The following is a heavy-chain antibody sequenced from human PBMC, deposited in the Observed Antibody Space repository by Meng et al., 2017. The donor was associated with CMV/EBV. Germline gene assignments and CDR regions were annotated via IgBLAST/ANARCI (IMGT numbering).Heavy chain of an antibody. J-gene: IGHJ4*02. V-gene: IGHV4-34*01. CDR1: GGSFSGYY. CDR3: ARGVGATGKADY. CDR2: INHSGST. D-gene: IGHD1-26*01. Sequence: QVPLQPGGSVLFKTSETLSLTCAVYGGSFSGYYWSWIRQPPGKGLEWIGEINHSGSTNYNPSLKSRVTISVDTSKNQFSLKLSSVTAADTAVYYCARGVGATGKADYWGQGTLVTVSS.